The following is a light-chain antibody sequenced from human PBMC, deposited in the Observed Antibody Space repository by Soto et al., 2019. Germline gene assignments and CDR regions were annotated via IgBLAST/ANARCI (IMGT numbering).Light chain of an antibody. J-gene: IGKJ5*01. Sequence: DIQMTQSPSSLSASVGDRVNSTCRASQTVSSYLNWYQQKPGTVPKLLIYATSNLQSGVPSRFSGRGFGTDFTLTISSLQPEDFATYYCQQSFTTPSFGQGTRREIK. CDR2: ATS. V-gene: IGKV1-39*01. CDR1: QTVSSY. CDR3: QQSFTTPS.